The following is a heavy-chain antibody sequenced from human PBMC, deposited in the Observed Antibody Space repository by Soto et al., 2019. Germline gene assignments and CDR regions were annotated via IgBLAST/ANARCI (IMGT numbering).Heavy chain of an antibody. V-gene: IGHV3-30-3*01. CDR1: GFTFSSYA. D-gene: IGHD2-21*02. Sequence: GGSLRLSCAASGFTFSSYAMHWVRQAPGKGLEWVAFISYDGSNKYYADSVKGRFTISRDNSKNTLYLQMNRLRAEDTAVYYCARAYCGGDCSVDTAEYFQHWGQGTLVTVSS. CDR2: ISYDGSNK. CDR3: ARAYCGGDCSVDTAEYFQH. J-gene: IGHJ1*01.